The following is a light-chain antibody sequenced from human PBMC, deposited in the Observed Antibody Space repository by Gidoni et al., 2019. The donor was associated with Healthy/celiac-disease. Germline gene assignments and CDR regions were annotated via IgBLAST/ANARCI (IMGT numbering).Light chain of an antibody. V-gene: IGKV1-39*01. CDR2: AAS. CDR3: QQSYSTPR. J-gene: IGKJ5*01. Sequence: DIQMTQSPSSLSASVGDRVTITCRASQSISSYLNWYQQKPGKAPKLLIYAASSLQSGVPSRFSGSGSGTDFTLTIRRLQPEDFATYYCQQSYSTPRFGQGTRLEIK. CDR1: QSISSY.